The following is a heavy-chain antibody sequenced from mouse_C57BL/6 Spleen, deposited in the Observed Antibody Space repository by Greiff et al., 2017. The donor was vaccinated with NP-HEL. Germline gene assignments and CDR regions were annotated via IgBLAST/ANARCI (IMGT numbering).Heavy chain of an antibody. D-gene: IGHD1-1*01. CDR1: GYAFSSSW. V-gene: IGHV1-82*01. CDR2: IYPGDGDT. Sequence: QVQLQQSGPELVKPGASVKISCKASGYAFSSSWMNWVKQRPGKGLEWIGRIYPGDGDTNYNGKFKGKATLTADKSSSTAYMQLSSLTSEDSAVYYCAREGITTVVAFDYWGQGTTLTVSS. J-gene: IGHJ2*01. CDR3: AREGITTVVAFDY.